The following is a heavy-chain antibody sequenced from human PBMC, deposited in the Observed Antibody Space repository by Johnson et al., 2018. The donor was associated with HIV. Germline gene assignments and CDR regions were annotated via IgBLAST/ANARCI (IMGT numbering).Heavy chain of an antibody. CDR1: GFTFSSYA. Sequence: QVQLVESGGGVVQPGRSLRLSCAASGFTFSSYAMHWVRQAPGKGLEWVAVISYDGSNKYYADSVKGRFTISRDNSKNMLYLQMHSLRAEDTAVYYCAKDSDKWAISGDDAFDIWGQGTMVTVSS. CDR2: ISYDGSNK. D-gene: IGHD1-26*01. V-gene: IGHV3-30-3*01. CDR3: AKDSDKWAISGDDAFDI. J-gene: IGHJ3*02.